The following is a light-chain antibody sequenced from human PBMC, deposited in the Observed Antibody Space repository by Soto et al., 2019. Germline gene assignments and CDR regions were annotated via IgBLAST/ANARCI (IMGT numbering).Light chain of an antibody. Sequence: QSALTQPASVSGSPGQSITISCTVTSSDVGGYDYVSWYQQHPGKAPKLLIYDVSNRPSGVSTRFSGSTSGNTASLAISGLQAEDEADYYCSSYTSSSIDCVFGAGTKLTVL. CDR3: SSYTSSSIDCV. CDR1: SSDVGGYDY. CDR2: DVS. J-gene: IGLJ3*02. V-gene: IGLV2-14*01.